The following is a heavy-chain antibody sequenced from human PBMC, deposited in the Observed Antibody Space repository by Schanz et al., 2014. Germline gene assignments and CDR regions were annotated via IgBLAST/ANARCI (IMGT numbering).Heavy chain of an antibody. CDR2: INPSEGGT. V-gene: IGHV1-46*03. CDR3: ARDGVDAAAGGNY. CDR1: GYTFVSYS. J-gene: IGHJ4*02. Sequence: QVQVEQSGPEVKKPGASVTVSCQASGYTFVSYSMHWVRQAPGQGLEWMGIINPSEGGTSFPQKFKDRLTMTRDTSTSTFYMELSSLRSEDTAVYYCARDGVDAAAGGNYWGQGTLVTVSS. D-gene: IGHD6-13*01.